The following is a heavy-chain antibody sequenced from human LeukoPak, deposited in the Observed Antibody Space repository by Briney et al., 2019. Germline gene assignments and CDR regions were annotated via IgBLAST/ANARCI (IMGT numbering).Heavy chain of an antibody. CDR2: IYYSGST. V-gene: IGHV4-59*01. CDR1: GGSISSYY. D-gene: IGHD5-18*01. J-gene: IGHJ4*02. Sequence: SETLSLTCTVSGGSISSYYWSWIRQPPGKGLEWIGYIYYSGSTNYNPSLKSRVTISVDTSKNQFSLKLSSVTAADTAVYYCARGGYSYGHLGNYFDYWGQGTLVTVSS. CDR3: ARGGYSYGHLGNYFDY.